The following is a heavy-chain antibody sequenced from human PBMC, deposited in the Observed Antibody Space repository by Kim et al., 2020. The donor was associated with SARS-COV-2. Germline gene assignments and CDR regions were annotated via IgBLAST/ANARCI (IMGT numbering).Heavy chain of an antibody. CDR3: ARQRDYYDSSGIHYYYYYMDV. CDR2: IYYSGST. J-gene: IGHJ6*03. CDR1: GGSISSSSYY. D-gene: IGHD3-22*01. Sequence: SETLSLTCTVSGGSISSSSYYWGWIRQPPGKGLEWIGSIYYSGSTYYNPSLKSRVTISVDTSKNQFSLKLSSVTAADTAVYYCARQRDYYDSSGIHYYYYYMDVWGKGTTVTVSS. V-gene: IGHV4-39*01.